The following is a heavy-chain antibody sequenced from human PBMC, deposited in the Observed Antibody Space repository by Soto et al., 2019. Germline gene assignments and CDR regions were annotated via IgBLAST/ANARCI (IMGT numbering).Heavy chain of an antibody. J-gene: IGHJ6*02. CDR1: GFTFTSSA. D-gene: IGHD2-21*02. V-gene: IGHV1-58*02. Sequence: ASVKVSCKASGFTFTSSAMQWVRQARGQRLEWIGWIVVGSGNTNYAQKFQERVTITRDMSTSTAYMELSSLRSEDTAVYYCAAVNCGGDCYSNYYYYYGMDVWGQGTTVTVSS. CDR2: IVVGSGNT. CDR3: AAVNCGGDCYSNYYYYYGMDV.